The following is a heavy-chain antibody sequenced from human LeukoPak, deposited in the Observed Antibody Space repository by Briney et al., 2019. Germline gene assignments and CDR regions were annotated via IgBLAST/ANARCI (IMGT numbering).Heavy chain of an antibody. J-gene: IGHJ4*02. CDR2: ISSSSSYT. Sequence: GGSLRLSCAASGFTFSDYYMSWIRQAPGKGLEWVSYISSSSSYTNYADSVKGRFTISRDNAKNSLYLQMNSLRAEDTAVYYCARDVYYYDSSGYYGRTWGQGTLVTVSS. CDR1: GFTFSDYY. V-gene: IGHV3-11*06. D-gene: IGHD3-22*01. CDR3: ARDVYYYDSSGYYGRT.